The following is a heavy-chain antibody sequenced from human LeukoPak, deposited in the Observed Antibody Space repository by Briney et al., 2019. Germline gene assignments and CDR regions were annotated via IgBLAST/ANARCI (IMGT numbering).Heavy chain of an antibody. V-gene: IGHV1-8*01. Sequence: ASVKVSCKASGYTFTSYDINWVRQATGQGLEWMGWMNPNSGNTGYAQEFQGRVTMTRNTSISTAYMELSSLRSEDTAVYYCARQGSSSPTGDYWGQGTLVTVSS. CDR1: GYTFTSYD. CDR2: MNPNSGNT. J-gene: IGHJ4*02. CDR3: ARQGSSSPTGDY. D-gene: IGHD6-6*01.